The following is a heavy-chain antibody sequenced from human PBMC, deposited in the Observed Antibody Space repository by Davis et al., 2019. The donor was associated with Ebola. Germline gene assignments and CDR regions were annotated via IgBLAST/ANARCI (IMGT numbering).Heavy chain of an antibody. J-gene: IGHJ4*02. CDR3: ARGAGIQLWLLGY. D-gene: IGHD5-18*01. CDR2: IIPIFGTA. V-gene: IGHV1-69*13. CDR1: GYTFTGYY. Sequence: SVKVSCKASGYTFTGYYMHWVRQAPGQGLEWMGGIIPIFGTANYAQKFQGRVTITADESTNTTYMELSSLRSEDTAVYYCARGAGIQLWLLGYWGQGTLVTVSS.